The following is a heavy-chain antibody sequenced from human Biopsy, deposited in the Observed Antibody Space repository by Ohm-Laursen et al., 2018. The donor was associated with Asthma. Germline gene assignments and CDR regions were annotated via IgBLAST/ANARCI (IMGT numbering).Heavy chain of an antibody. D-gene: IGHD5-24*01. J-gene: IGHJ4*02. CDR3: ARHPYNFGGFDY. CDR2: ISPFTGDT. CDR1: GYTFRSYG. Sequence: VASVKVSCKASGYTFRSYGVSWMRQAPGQGLEWMGWISPFTGDTHFGQKFQGRVTMTTDTSTDTAYMELRSLRSDDTAVYYCARHPYNFGGFDYWGQGSLVLVSS. V-gene: IGHV1-18*04.